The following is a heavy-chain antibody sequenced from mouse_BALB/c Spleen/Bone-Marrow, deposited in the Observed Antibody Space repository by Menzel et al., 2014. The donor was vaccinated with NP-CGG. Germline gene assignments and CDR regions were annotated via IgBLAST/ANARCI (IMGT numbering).Heavy chain of an antibody. CDR2: IDPANGNT. CDR1: GFNIKDTY. Sequence: LVESGAELVKPGDSVKLSCTASGFNIKDTYMHWVKQRPEQGLEWIGRIDPANGNTKYDPKFQGKATITADTSSNTAYLQLSSLTSEDTAVYYCANYYYGSSLFAYWGQGTLVTVSA. J-gene: IGHJ3*01. V-gene: IGHV14-3*02. D-gene: IGHD1-1*01. CDR3: ANYYYGSSLFAY.